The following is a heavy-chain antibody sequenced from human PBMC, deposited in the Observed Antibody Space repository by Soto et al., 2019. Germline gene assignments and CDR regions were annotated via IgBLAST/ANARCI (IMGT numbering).Heavy chain of an antibody. J-gene: IGHJ5*02. CDR3: ARDLREYQLLHWFDP. CDR1: GFNFSNYA. CDR2: ISYDGSNK. Sequence: GGSLRLSCVASGFNFSNYAMHWVRQVPGKGLEWVAVISYDGSNKYYTDSVKGRFTISRDISKNTLYLQINSLTPEDTAVYYCARDLREYQLLHWFDPWGQGTLVTVSS. V-gene: IGHV3-30*03. D-gene: IGHD2-2*01.